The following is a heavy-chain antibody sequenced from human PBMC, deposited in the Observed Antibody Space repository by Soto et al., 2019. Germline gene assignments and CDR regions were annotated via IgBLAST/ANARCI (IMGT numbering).Heavy chain of an antibody. CDR1: GGSLSGGGNY. V-gene: IGHV4-30-4*01. CDR2: IHYGGST. J-gene: IGHJ5*02. CDR3: ARESGPGSFDWFDA. D-gene: IGHD3-10*01. Sequence: SETLSLTCTVSGGSLSGGGNYWSWIRQLPGKGLEWIGHIHYGGSTYYSPSFKSRVILSVDTSKSQFSLNLTSVTAADTAVYFCARESGPGSFDWFDAWGQGTPVTVSS.